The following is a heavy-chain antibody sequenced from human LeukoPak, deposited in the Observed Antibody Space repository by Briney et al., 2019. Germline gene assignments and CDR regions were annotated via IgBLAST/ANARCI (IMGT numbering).Heavy chain of an antibody. Sequence: PGGSLRLSCAASGLTFSRHCMHWVRQAPGKGLEWVAFIRNDGSNHYYADYVKGQFTISRDKSKNNVYLQMYSLRVEDTSIYYCVRDYNWGFDYWGQGNVATVSS. CDR3: VRDYNWGFDY. V-gene: IGHV3-30*02. CDR1: GLTFSRHC. J-gene: IGHJ4*02. CDR2: IRNDGSNH. D-gene: IGHD1-1*01.